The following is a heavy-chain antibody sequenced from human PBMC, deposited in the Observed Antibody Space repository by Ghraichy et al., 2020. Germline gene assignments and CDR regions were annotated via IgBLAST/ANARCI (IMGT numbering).Heavy chain of an antibody. Sequence: GGSLRLSCAASGFTFDDYAMHWVRQAPGKGLEWVSGISWNSGSIGYADSVKGRFTISRDKAKNSLYLQMNSLRAEDTALYYCAKDIGHIAVAGTSTMDYWGQGTLVTVSS. CDR2: ISWNSGSI. J-gene: IGHJ4*02. CDR3: AKDIGHIAVAGTSTMDY. V-gene: IGHV3-9*01. CDR1: GFTFDDYA. D-gene: IGHD6-19*01.